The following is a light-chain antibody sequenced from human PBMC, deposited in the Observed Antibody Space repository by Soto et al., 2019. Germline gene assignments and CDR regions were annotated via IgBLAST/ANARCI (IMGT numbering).Light chain of an antibody. Sequence: EVVCCSAPATRLCSPGQQATLSYRAPQRFTSSTRGTLAWYQQKPGQAPRLLIYDASSRATGIPDRFSGSGSGTDFTLTISRLEPEDFAVYYCHHYGSSPIFTFGPGTKVDIK. CDR3: HHYGSSPIFT. J-gene: IGKJ3*01. CDR1: QRFTSST. CDR2: DAS. V-gene: IGKV3D-20*01.